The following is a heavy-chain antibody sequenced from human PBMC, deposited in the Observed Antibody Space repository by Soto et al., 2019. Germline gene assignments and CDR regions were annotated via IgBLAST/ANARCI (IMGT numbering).Heavy chain of an antibody. CDR2: INPNSGGT. J-gene: IGHJ4*02. V-gene: IGHV1-2*04. D-gene: IGHD3-10*01. CDR3: AREGGYYGSGSYYNRGYFDY. CDR1: GYTFTGYY. Sequence: QVQLVQSGAEVKKPGASVKVSCKASGYTFTGYYMHWVRQAPGQGLEWMGWINPNSGGTNYAQKFQGWVTMTRDTSIRTAYMELSRLRSDDTAVYYCAREGGYYGSGSYYNRGYFDYWGQGTLVTVSS.